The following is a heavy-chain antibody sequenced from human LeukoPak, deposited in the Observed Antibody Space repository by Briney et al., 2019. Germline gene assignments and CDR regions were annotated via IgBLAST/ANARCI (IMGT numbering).Heavy chain of an antibody. CDR1: GGSISSYY. J-gene: IGHJ4*02. V-gene: IGHV4-59*01. D-gene: IGHD1-20*01. Sequence: SETQSLTCTVSGGSISSYYWSWIRQPPGKGLEWIGYIYYSGSTNYNPSLKSRVTISVDTSKNQFSLKLSSVTAADTAVYYCAREITGIFDYWGQGTLVTVSS. CDR3: AREITGIFDY. CDR2: IYYSGST.